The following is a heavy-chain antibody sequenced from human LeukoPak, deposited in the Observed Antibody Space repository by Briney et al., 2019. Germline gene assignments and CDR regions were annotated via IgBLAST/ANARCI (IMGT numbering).Heavy chain of an antibody. D-gene: IGHD3-22*01. CDR1: GGSISSSSYY. V-gene: IGHV4-39*01. Sequence: SETLSLTCTVSGGSISSSSYYWGWIRQPPGKGLEWIGSIYYSGSTYYNPSLKSRVTISVDTSKNQFSLKLSSVTAADTAVYYCARQEGRYDSSGEFDYWGQGTLVTVSS. J-gene: IGHJ4*02. CDR3: ARQEGRYDSSGEFDY. CDR2: IYYSGST.